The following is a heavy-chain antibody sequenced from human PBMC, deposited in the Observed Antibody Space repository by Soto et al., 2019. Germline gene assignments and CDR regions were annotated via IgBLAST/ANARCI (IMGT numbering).Heavy chain of an antibody. CDR2: FDPEEGET. CDR3: ATSVDRPSYYYYYYGMDV. Sequence: GASVKVSCKVSGYTLTELSMHWVRQAPGKGLEWMGGFDPEEGETIYAQKFQGRVTMTEDTSTDTAYMELSSLRSEDTAVYYCATSVDRPSYYYYYYGMDVWGQGTTVTVSS. CDR1: GYTLTELS. J-gene: IGHJ6*02. V-gene: IGHV1-24*01.